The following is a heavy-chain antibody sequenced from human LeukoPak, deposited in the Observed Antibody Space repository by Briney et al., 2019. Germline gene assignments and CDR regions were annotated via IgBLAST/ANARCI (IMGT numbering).Heavy chain of an antibody. D-gene: IGHD3-22*01. CDR3: AKDFDSYYDSTGYGASFSY. CDR2: ISSSGSTI. V-gene: IGHV3-48*03. J-gene: IGHJ4*02. CDR1: GFTFSSYE. Sequence: GGSLRLSCAASGFTFSSYEMNWVRQAPGEGLEWVSYISSSGSTIYYADSVKGRFTISRDNSKNTLYLQMNNLRAEDTALYYCAKDFDSYYDSTGYGASFSYWGQGTLVTVSS.